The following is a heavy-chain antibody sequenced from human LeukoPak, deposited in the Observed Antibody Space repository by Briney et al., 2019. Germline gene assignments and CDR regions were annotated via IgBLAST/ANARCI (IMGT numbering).Heavy chain of an antibody. CDR1: GGSISGGSYY. Sequence: SETLSLTCTVSGGSISGGSYYWSWIRQPAGKGLEWIGRIYTSGSTNYNPSLKSRVAISVDTSKNQFSLKLSSVTAADTAVYYCARAIEVGAMTPFDYWGQGTLVTVSS. V-gene: IGHV4-61*02. CDR2: IYTSGST. CDR3: ARAIEVGAMTPFDY. D-gene: IGHD1-26*01. J-gene: IGHJ4*02.